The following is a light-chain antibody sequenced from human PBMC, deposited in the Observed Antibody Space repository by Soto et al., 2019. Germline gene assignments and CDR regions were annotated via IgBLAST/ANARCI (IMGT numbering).Light chain of an antibody. CDR2: GSS. V-gene: IGKV3-20*01. J-gene: IGKJ2*01. CDR1: QSFSSSY. Sequence: MVWTQAPGTRSLTPGERATLSARALQSFSSSYLASYQHKPVQAPRLLIYGSSIRSTAIPDRFSGSGSGTDFTLTISRLEPEDCAVYYCQQYGSSLDTCSQGTKLEIK. CDR3: QQYGSSLDT.